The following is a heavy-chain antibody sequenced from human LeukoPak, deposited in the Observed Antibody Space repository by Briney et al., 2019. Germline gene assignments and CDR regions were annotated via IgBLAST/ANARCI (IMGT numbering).Heavy chain of an antibody. Sequence: GGSLRLSCAASGFTFSSYAVSWVRQAPGKGLEWVSLISGSGGSTYYADSVKGRFAISRDNSKNTLYLQMNSLRAEDTAVFYCAKGRDDYVWGSYLGAFDIWGQGTMVTVSS. CDR1: GFTFSSYA. J-gene: IGHJ3*02. CDR2: ISGSGGST. D-gene: IGHD3-16*01. CDR3: AKGRDDYVWGSYLGAFDI. V-gene: IGHV3-23*01.